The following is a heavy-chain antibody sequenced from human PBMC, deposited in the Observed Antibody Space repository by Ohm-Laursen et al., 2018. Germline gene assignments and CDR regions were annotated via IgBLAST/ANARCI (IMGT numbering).Heavy chain of an antibody. Sequence: ASVSVSCKASGYTFTSYYMHWVRQAPGQGLGWMGWINPNRGGTNYAQKFQGRVTMTRDTSISTAYMELSRLRSDDTAVYYCARARGNWKRDYYYAMDVWGQGTTVTVSS. V-gene: IGHV1-2*02. CDR2: INPNRGGT. D-gene: IGHD1-1*01. CDR1: GYTFTSYY. CDR3: ARARGNWKRDYYYAMDV. J-gene: IGHJ6*02.